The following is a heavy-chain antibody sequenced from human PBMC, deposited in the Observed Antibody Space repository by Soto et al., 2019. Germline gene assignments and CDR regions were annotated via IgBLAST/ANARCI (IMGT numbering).Heavy chain of an antibody. J-gene: IGHJ4*02. CDR3: ARGRLLLWFGESPEFDY. CDR1: GGSFSGYY. CDR2: INHSGST. V-gene: IGHV4-34*01. D-gene: IGHD3-10*01. Sequence: SETLSLTCAVYGGSFSGYYWSWIRQPPGKGLEWIGEINHSGSTNYNSSLKSRVTISVDTSKNQFSLKLSSVTAADTAVYYCARGRLLLWFGESPEFDYWGQGTLVTVSS.